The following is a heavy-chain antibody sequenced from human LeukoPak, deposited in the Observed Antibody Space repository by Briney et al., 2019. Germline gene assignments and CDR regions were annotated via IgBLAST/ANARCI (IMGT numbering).Heavy chain of an antibody. CDR1: GFSFTVYW. V-gene: IGHV3-74*01. CDR3: ARVPVDGYSTSFDY. Sequence: GGSLRLSCAASGFSFTVYWMHWVRQAPGKGLVWISRINIDASVTTYADSVKGRFTISRDNAKKTAYLQMNSLRAEDTAVYYCARVPVDGYSTSFDYWGQGSLVTVSS. D-gene: IGHD2/OR15-2a*01. J-gene: IGHJ4*02. CDR2: INIDASVT.